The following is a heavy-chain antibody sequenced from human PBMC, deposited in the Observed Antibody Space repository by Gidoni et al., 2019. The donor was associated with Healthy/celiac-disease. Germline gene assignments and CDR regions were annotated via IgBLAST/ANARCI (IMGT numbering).Heavy chain of an antibody. V-gene: IGHV4-39*07. CDR3: ARAPDDSSGYWAPHFDY. J-gene: IGHJ4*02. Sequence: QLQLQESGPGLVKPSETLSLTCNVSGGSISRSSYYWGWIRQPPGKGLEWIGSIYYSGSTYYNPSLKSRVTISVDTSKNQFSLKLSSVTAADTAVYYCARAPDDSSGYWAPHFDYWGQGTLVTVSS. CDR1: GGSISRSSYY. D-gene: IGHD3-22*01. CDR2: IYYSGST.